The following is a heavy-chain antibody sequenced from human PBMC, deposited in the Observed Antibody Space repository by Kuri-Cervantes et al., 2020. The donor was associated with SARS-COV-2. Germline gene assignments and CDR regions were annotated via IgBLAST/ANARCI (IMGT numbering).Heavy chain of an antibody. CDR2: IYYSGST. Sequence: SETLSLTCTVSGGSISSSSYYWGWIRQPPGKGLEWIGYIYYSGSTNYNPSLKSRVTISVDTSKNQFSLKPSSVTAADTAVYYCARDLYSSGLEYNWFDPWGQGTLVTVSS. V-gene: IGHV4-61*01. CDR1: GGSISSSSYY. CDR3: ARDLYSSGLEYNWFDP. J-gene: IGHJ5*02. D-gene: IGHD6-19*01.